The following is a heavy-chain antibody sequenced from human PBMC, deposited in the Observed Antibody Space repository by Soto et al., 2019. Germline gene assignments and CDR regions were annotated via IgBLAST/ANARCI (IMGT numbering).Heavy chain of an antibody. Sequence: QPGGSLRLSCAASGFTFSSYGMHWVRQAPGKGLEWVAVISYDGGNKYYADSVRGRFTISRDNSKNKMYLQMNSLRAEDTAVYYCAKDRGDGYNHYYYYGMDVWGQGTTVTVSS. D-gene: IGHD3-10*01. J-gene: IGHJ6*02. CDR3: AKDRGDGYNHYYYYGMDV. CDR2: ISYDGGNK. V-gene: IGHV3-30*18. CDR1: GFTFSSYG.